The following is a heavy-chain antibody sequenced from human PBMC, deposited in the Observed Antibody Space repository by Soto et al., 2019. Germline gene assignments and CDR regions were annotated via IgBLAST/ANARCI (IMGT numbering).Heavy chain of an antibody. CDR1: GGTFSSYA. J-gene: IGHJ4*02. V-gene: IGHV1-69*13. CDR2: IIPIFGTA. D-gene: IGHD4-17*01. Sequence: GASVKVSCKASGGTFSSYAISWVRQAPGQGLEWMGGIIPIFGTANYAQKFQGRVTITADESTSTAYMELSSLRSEDTAVYYCARVRGDYSGYFDYWGQGTLVTVSS. CDR3: ARVRGDYSGYFDY.